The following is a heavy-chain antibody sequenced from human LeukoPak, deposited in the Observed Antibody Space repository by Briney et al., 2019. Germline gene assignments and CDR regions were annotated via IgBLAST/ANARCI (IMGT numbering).Heavy chain of an antibody. Sequence: GESLKISCKGSGYSFTSYCISWVRQMPGKGLEWMGRIDPSDSYTNYSPSFQGHVTISADKSISTAYLQWSSLKASDTAMYYCARHDKSYGSPFDYWGQGTLVTVSS. V-gene: IGHV5-10-1*01. J-gene: IGHJ4*02. D-gene: IGHD5-18*01. CDR3: ARHDKSYGSPFDY. CDR2: IDPSDSYT. CDR1: GYSFTSYC.